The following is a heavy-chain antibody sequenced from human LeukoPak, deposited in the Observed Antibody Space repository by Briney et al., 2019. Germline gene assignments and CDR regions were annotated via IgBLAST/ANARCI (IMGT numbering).Heavy chain of an antibody. CDR2: IYYSGST. V-gene: IGHV4-39*01. CDR1: GGSISSSSYY. Sequence: ASETLSLTCTVSGGSISSSSYYWGWIRQPPGKGLEWIGSIYYSGSTYYNPSLKSRVTISVDTSKNQFSLKLSSVTAADTAVYYCASPRDYCSGGSCRYYFDYWGQGTLVTVSS. J-gene: IGHJ4*02. D-gene: IGHD2-15*01. CDR3: ASPRDYCSGGSCRYYFDY.